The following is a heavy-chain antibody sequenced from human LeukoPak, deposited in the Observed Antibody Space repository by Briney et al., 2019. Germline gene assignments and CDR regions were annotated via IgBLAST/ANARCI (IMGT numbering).Heavy chain of an antibody. J-gene: IGHJ4*02. CDR3: ARGNRGGYYFDY. Sequence: LPGGSLRLSCAASGFTVSSNYMSWVRQAPWKGLEWVSVIYSGGSTYYADSVKGRFTISRDNSKNTLYLQMNSLRAEDTAVYYCARGNRGGYYFDYWGQGTLVTVSS. CDR2: IYSGGST. CDR1: GFTVSSNY. D-gene: IGHD2/OR15-2a*01. V-gene: IGHV3-53*01.